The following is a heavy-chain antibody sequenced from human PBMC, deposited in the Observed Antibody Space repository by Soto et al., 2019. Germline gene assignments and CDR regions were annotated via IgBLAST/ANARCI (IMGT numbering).Heavy chain of an antibody. CDR1: GFTFSNHA. CDR3: AKGHYCRANICYWGHWFDP. CDR2: ISGTGGTT. Sequence: EVKLLESGGDLVQPGGSLRLSCGASGFTFSNHAMSWVRQAPGKGLEWVSGISGTGGTTYYADSVKGRFTNSRDNSKNTLYLQMDSLRGEDTAVSYCAKGHYCRANICYWGHWFDPWGQGTLVTVSS. D-gene: IGHD2-2*01. V-gene: IGHV3-23*01. J-gene: IGHJ5*02.